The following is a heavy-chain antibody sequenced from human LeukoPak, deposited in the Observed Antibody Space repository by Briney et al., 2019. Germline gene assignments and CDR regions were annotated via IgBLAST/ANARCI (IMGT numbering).Heavy chain of an antibody. V-gene: IGHV1-18*04. D-gene: IGHD5-18*01. Sequence: ASVKVSCKASGYTFTGYYMHWVRQAPGQGLEWMGWISAYNGNTNYAQKLQGRVTMTTDTSTSTAYMELRSLRSDDTAVYYCAARGYSYGWEDYWSQGTLVTVSS. J-gene: IGHJ4*02. CDR2: ISAYNGNT. CDR3: AARGYSYGWEDY. CDR1: GYTFTGYY.